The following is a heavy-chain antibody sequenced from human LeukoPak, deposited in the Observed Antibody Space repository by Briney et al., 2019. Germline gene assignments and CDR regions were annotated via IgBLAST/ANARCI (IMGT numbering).Heavy chain of an antibody. CDR1: GFTFSSYG. V-gene: IGHV3-30*02. CDR3: AKDTRDYGDYHYAFDI. D-gene: IGHD4-17*01. J-gene: IGHJ3*02. Sequence: PGGSLRLSCAASGFTFSSYGMHWVRQPPGKGLEWVAFIRYDGSNKYYADSVKGRFTISRDNSKNTLYLQMNSLRAEDTAVYYCAKDTRDYGDYHYAFDIWGQGTMVTVSS. CDR2: IRYDGSNK.